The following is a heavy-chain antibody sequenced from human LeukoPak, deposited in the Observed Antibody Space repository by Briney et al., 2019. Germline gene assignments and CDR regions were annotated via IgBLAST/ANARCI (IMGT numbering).Heavy chain of an antibody. CDR3: ARDYRRKDGYNNDWYFDL. V-gene: IGHV1-2*02. J-gene: IGHJ2*01. CDR1: GYTFTGYY. D-gene: IGHD5-24*01. Sequence: ASVKVSCKASGYTFTGYYMHWVRQAPGQGLEWMGWINPNSGGTIYAQKFQGRVTVTSDTSISTAYMELSSLRSDDTAVYYCARDYRRKDGYNNDWYFDLWGRGTLLTVSS. CDR2: INPNSGGT.